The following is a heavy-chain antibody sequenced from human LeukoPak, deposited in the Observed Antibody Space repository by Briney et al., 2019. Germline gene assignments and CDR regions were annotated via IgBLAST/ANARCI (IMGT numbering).Heavy chain of an antibody. CDR1: GGSFSAYY. J-gene: IGHJ3*02. V-gene: IGHV4-34*01. D-gene: IGHD3-3*01. CDR2: ISDSGST. Sequence: SETLSLTCAVYGGSFSAYYWSWIRQPPGKGLEWMGEISDSGSTNYNPSLKSRVTISVDTSKNHFSLKLSSVTAADTAVYYCARVDGALDFWSGYYRVDAFDIWGQGTVVTVSS. CDR3: ARVDGALDFWSGYYRVDAFDI.